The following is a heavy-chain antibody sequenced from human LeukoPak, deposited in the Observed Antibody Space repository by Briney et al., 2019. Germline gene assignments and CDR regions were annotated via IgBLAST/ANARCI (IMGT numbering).Heavy chain of an antibody. CDR1: GFTFRSHA. J-gene: IGHJ4*02. Sequence: GSLRLSCVGSGFTFRSHAMSWVRQAPEKGLEFVSGIYENGGTTYYADSVKGRFSISRDNSKNTLFLQMNSLRAEDTAAYYCARGPLIAAAGTWWGQGTLVTVSS. CDR2: IYENGGTT. V-gene: IGHV3-23*01. CDR3: ARGPLIAAAGTW. D-gene: IGHD6-13*01.